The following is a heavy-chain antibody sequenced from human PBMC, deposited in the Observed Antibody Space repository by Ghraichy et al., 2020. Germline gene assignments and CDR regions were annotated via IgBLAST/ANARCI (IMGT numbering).Heavy chain of an antibody. J-gene: IGHJ4*02. D-gene: IGHD2-15*01. Sequence: GGSLRLSCAASGFTFSSYTMTWVRRAPGKGLEWVESISGSGGDVYYADSVKGRFTISRDNAKNSLSLQMDTLRAEDTAVYYSARQFCTGGSCRGYFDYWGQGTLVTVSS. CDR3: ARQFCTGGSCRGYFDY. CDR2: ISGSGGDV. V-gene: IGHV3-21*04. CDR1: GFTFSSYT.